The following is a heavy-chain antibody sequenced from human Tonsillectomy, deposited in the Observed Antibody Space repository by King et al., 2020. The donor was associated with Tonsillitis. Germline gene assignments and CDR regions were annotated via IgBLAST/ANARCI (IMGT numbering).Heavy chain of an antibody. J-gene: IGHJ4*02. CDR3: ARLTPYDSSGYQPRGGPYS. V-gene: IGHV4-39*07. D-gene: IGHD3-22*01. Sequence: QLQESGPGLVKPSETLSLTCTVSGGSISSSSYYWGWIRQPPGKGLEWIGSIYYSGSTYYNPSLKSRVTISVDTSKNQFSLKLSSVTAADTSVYYCARLTPYDSSGYQPRGGPYSWGQGTLVTVSS. CDR1: GGSISSSSYY. CDR2: IYYSGST.